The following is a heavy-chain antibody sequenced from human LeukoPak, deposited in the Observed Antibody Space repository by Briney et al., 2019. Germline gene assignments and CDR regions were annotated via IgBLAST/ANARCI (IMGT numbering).Heavy chain of an antibody. Sequence: GGSLRLSCAASSGLLFSSHGMHWIRQAPGKGLEWVAVIWYDGSNKWYADSVKGRFTISRDNSKNTLYLQMDSLRAEDTAVYYCARARNNYDSSGYSALDCWGQGTLVTVSS. CDR3: ARARNNYDSSGYSALDC. D-gene: IGHD3-22*01. J-gene: IGHJ4*02. CDR1: GLLFSSHG. V-gene: IGHV3-33*01. CDR2: IWYDGSNK.